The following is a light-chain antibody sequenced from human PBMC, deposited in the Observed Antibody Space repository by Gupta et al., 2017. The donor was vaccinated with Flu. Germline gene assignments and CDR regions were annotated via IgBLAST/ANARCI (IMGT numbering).Light chain of an antibody. Sequence: EIVLTQSPGTLSLSPGERATLSCRASQSVSSHYLAWYQQKPGQAPRLPIYGASTRATGIPDRFSGSGSGTDFTLTISRLEPEDFAVYYCQQYGSSPWYTFGQGTKLEIK. CDR1: QSVSSHY. V-gene: IGKV3-20*01. J-gene: IGKJ2*01. CDR3: QQYGSSPWYT. CDR2: GAS.